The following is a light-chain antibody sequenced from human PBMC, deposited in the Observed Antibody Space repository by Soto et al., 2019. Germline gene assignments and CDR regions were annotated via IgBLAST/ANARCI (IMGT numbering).Light chain of an antibody. CDR3: QRLNSYPRT. J-gene: IGKJ2*02. CDR2: AAS. V-gene: IGKV1-9*01. CDR1: QGISSY. Sequence: DIPLTQSPSFLSASVGDRVTITCRASQGISSYLAWYQQKPGKAPKLLIYAASTLQSGVPSRFSGSGSGTEFTLTISSLQPEDFATYFCQRLNSYPRTFGQGTKLEIK.